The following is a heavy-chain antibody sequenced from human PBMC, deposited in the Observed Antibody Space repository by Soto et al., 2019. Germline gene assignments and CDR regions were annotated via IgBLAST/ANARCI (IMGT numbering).Heavy chain of an antibody. J-gene: IGHJ6*02. CDR2: IIPIFGTA. Sequence: GASVKVSCKASGGTFSSYAISWVRQAPGQGLEWMGGIIPIFGTANYAQKFQGRVTITADESTSTAYMELSSLRSEDTAVYYCARGYCSGGSCFGHYYGMDVWGQGTTVTVS. CDR1: GGTFSSYA. V-gene: IGHV1-69*13. D-gene: IGHD2-15*01. CDR3: ARGYCSGGSCFGHYYGMDV.